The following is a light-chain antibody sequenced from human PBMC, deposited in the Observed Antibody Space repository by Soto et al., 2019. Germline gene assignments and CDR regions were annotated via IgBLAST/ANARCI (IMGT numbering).Light chain of an antibody. V-gene: IGLV2-8*01. J-gene: IGLJ2*01. CDR3: SSYAGSRNLV. CDR2: EVT. CDR1: SSDVGAYNY. Sequence: QPVLTQPPSASGSPGQSVTISCTGTSSDVGAYNYVSWYQQHPGKAPTLMIYEVTKRPSGVPARFSGSKSGNAASLTVSGLQADDEADYYCSSYAGSRNLVFGGGTKLTVL.